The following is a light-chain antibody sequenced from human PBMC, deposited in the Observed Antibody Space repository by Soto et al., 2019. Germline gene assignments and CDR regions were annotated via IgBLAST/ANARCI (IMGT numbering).Light chain of an antibody. CDR1: SSNIGAGYE. CDR3: QSYDSSLSGYV. CDR2: ENN. J-gene: IGLJ1*01. Sequence: QPVLTQPPSVSEAPGQRVTISCTGSSSNIGAGYEAHWYQQVPGTAPKLLSYENNNRPSGVPDRFSGSESGTSASLAITGLQDEDEAEYYCQSYDSSLSGYVFGTGTKVTFL. V-gene: IGLV1-40*01.